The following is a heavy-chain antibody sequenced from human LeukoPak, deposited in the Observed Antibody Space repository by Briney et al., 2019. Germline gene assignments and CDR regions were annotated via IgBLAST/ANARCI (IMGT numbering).Heavy chain of an antibody. CDR2: INTDGSHT. V-gene: IGHV3-74*01. D-gene: IGHD6-13*01. CDR3: ASYRYSSSCYIY. CDR1: GFTFSSYW. Sequence: GGSLRLSCAASGFTFSSYWMHWVRRAPGKGLVWVSRINTDGSHTSYADSVKGRFTISRDDAKNTLYLQMNSLRAEDTAVYFCASYRYSSSCYIYWGQGTLVTVSS. J-gene: IGHJ4*02.